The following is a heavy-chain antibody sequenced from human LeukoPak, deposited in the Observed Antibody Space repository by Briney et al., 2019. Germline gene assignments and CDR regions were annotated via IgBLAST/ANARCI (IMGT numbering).Heavy chain of an antibody. CDR1: GFTFGAYY. Sequence: GGSLRLSCAASGFTFGAYYMTWIRQAPGMGLEWISYISSAGNDIKYADSVKGRFTISRDNAKNSLHLQMGSLTAEDTAIYYCARDRDSSGYYAHFDYWGQGTLVTVSS. CDR2: ISSAGNDI. D-gene: IGHD3-22*01. J-gene: IGHJ4*02. CDR3: ARDRDSSGYYAHFDY. V-gene: IGHV3-11*01.